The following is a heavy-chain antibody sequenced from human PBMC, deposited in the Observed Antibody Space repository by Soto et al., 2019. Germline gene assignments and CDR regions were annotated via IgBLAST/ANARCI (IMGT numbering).Heavy chain of an antibody. J-gene: IGHJ6*02. CDR1: GFTFSSYS. CDR3: ASVDHGLGRYNYYYYGMDV. V-gene: IGHV3-48*01. D-gene: IGHD3-16*01. CDR2: ISSSSSTI. Sequence: EGSLRLSCAASGFTFSSYSMNWVRQAPGKGLEWVSYISSSSSTIYYADSVKGRFTISRDNAKNSLYLQMNSLRAEDTAVYYCASVDHGLGRYNYYYYGMDVCGQGTTVTVSS.